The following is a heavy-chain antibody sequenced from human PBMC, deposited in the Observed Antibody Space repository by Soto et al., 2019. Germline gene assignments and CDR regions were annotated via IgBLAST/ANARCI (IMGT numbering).Heavy chain of an antibody. CDR3: TKGMSDGLPILHFDY. J-gene: IGHJ4*02. D-gene: IGHD2-21*02. V-gene: IGHV3-23*01. CDR2: IIGDGRST. CDR1: GFTFSSHA. Sequence: EVQLLESGGALKQPGGSLRLSCAASGFTFSSHAMSWVRQAPGKGLEWVSSIIGDGRSTKYADSVKGRFTISRDNFQSMLYLQMNSLRAEDTAFYYCTKGMSDGLPILHFDYWGQWTLVTVSS.